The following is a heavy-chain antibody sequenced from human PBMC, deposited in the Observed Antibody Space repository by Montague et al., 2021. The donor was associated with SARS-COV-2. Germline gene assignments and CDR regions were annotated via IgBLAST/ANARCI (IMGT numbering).Heavy chain of an antibody. CDR1: GVSISSSNW. CDR2: IYHSVST. Sequence: SETLSPTRAVSGVSISSSNWGRWVRQPPGKGLEWIGEIYHSVSTNYNPSLKSLVTISVDKPKNQFSLKLSSVTAADTAVYYCASRGAGWFGSNPERFDYWGQGTLVTVSS. J-gene: IGHJ4*02. CDR3: ASRGAGWFGSNPERFDY. V-gene: IGHV4-4*02. D-gene: IGHD3-10*01.